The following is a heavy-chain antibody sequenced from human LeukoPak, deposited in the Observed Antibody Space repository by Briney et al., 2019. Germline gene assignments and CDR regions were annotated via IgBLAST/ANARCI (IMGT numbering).Heavy chain of an antibody. CDR3: ARDSRYDEGY. CDR1: GYTFTGYG. CDR2: ISAYNGNT. D-gene: IGHD5-12*01. J-gene: IGHJ4*02. V-gene: IGHV1-18*01. Sequence: ASLKASRKASGYTFTGYGISGVRHGPGQGREWMGWISAYNGNTNYAQKFQCRVTMTTDTSTSTGYMELRSLRSDDSAVYYGARDSRYDEGYWGRGTLVTVSS.